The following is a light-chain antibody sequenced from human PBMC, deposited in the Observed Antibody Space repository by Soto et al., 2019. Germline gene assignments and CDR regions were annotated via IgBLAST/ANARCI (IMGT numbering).Light chain of an antibody. CDR2: EAS. J-gene: IGKJ1*01. Sequence: DILLTQSPSTLSLSPGERATLSCRASQSVSSYLAWYQQKPGKAAKPLMHEASNRATGIPARFSGSGSGTDYTLSTITLRPQDFAVYYSQQRSNWTPYSFGQGTRLDIK. CDR1: QSVSSY. CDR3: QQRSNWTPYS. V-gene: IGKV3-11*01.